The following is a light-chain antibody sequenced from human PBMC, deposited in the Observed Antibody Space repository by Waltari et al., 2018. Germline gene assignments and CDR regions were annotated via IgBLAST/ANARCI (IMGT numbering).Light chain of an antibody. CDR3: NSYTRKTASVV. CDR1: SSDTGVYNY. V-gene: IGLV2-14*01. Sequence: QSALTQPASVSGSPGQSITISCFATSSDTGVYNYVSRYQQYPGKAPQLMIYDVSKRPSGVSDRFSGSKSDNTASLTISGLRAEDEADYYCNSYTRKTASVVFGGGTKLTVL. J-gene: IGLJ3*02. CDR2: DVS.